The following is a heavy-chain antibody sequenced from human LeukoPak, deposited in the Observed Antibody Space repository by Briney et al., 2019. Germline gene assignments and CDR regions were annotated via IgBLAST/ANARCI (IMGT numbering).Heavy chain of an antibody. CDR1: GGAFSGYY. Sequence: SGTPSPSPAVYGGAFSGYYWGWVRQPPGKGLGWVGEINHSGSTNYNPSLKRQDTISVHTTKNQPSLKLSSLPAADTAVYACARALPHYYYDSSGYYYFDSWGQGNLVTVSP. J-gene: IGHJ4*02. V-gene: IGHV4-34*01. D-gene: IGHD3-22*01. CDR2: INHSGST. CDR3: ARALPHYYYDSSGYYYFDS.